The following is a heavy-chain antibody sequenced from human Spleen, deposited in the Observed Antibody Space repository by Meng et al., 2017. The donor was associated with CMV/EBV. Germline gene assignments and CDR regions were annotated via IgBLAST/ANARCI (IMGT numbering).Heavy chain of an antibody. CDR3: ARGSSSGLRNFDY. J-gene: IGHJ4*02. Sequence: GGSLRLSCAVSGFTVSRNYMSWVRQVAGKGLQWVAIIYSGGTTFYADSVKGRFTISRDNSKNTLYLQMNSLRAEDTAVYYCARGSSSGLRNFDYWGQGTLVTVSS. CDR2: IYSGGTT. D-gene: IGHD6-6*01. V-gene: IGHV3-53*01. CDR1: GFTVSRNY.